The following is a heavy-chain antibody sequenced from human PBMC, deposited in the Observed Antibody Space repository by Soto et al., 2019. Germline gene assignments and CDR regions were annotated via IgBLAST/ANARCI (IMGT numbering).Heavy chain of an antibody. D-gene: IGHD2-15*01. Sequence: GVSLRLSCAASGFTFNSYAMSWVRQAPGKGLEWVSAISASGDSTYYADAVKGRFTISRDNAKNSLYLQMNSLRDEDTAVYYCARDRVVVVVAATTLRDYYYYGMDVWGQGTTVTASS. CDR3: ARDRVVVVVAATTLRDYYYYGMDV. J-gene: IGHJ6*02. V-gene: IGHV3-23*01. CDR1: GFTFNSYA. CDR2: ISASGDST.